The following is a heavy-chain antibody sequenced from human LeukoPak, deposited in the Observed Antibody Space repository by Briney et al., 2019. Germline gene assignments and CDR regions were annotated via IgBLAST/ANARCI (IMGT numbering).Heavy chain of an antibody. Sequence: PGGSLRLSCAASGFTFRTYGMHWVRQAPGKGLEWVAVIWYDGSHKYYADSVKGRFTISRDNSKNTLYLQMNSLRVEDTAVCYCARDRGSAMDPYGMDVWGQGTTVTVSS. CDR1: GFTFRTYG. D-gene: IGHD5-18*01. CDR3: ARDRGSAMDPYGMDV. J-gene: IGHJ6*02. CDR2: IWYDGSHK. V-gene: IGHV3-33*08.